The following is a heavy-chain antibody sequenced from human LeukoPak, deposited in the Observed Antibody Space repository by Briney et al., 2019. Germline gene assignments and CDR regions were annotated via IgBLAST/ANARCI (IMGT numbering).Heavy chain of an antibody. D-gene: IGHD6-19*01. CDR1: GVSFSGYY. Sequence: SESLSLTCAVYGVSFSGYYWSWIRQPPGKRLGWIGEINHSGSTNYNPSPKSRVTISVDTSKNQSSLKLSSVTAADTAEYYCARGPSSGWWWGGDYWGQGTLVTVSS. CDR2: INHSGST. J-gene: IGHJ4*02. CDR3: ARGPSSGWWWGGDY. V-gene: IGHV4-34*01.